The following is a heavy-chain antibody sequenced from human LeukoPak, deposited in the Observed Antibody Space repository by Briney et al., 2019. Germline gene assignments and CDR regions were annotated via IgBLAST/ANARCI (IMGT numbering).Heavy chain of an antibody. J-gene: IGHJ6*02. CDR2: IKQEGSEK. CDR3: ARWAGVSSFYYYYGMDV. CDR1: GFTLTSYW. Sequence: VGSLSLSRAPSGFTLTSYWMSSVRQAPGKGLEWVANIKQEGSEKYNVDSVKARFTISRDNAKNSLYLQMNSLRAEDTAVYYCARWAGVSSFYYYYGMDVWGQGTTVTVS. D-gene: IGHD3-10*01. V-gene: IGHV3-7*01.